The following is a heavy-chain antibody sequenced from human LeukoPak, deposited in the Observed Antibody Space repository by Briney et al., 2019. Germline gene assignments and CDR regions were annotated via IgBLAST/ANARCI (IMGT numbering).Heavy chain of an antibody. CDR2: ISGSGGST. Sequence: PSETLSLTCTVSGGSISSSSYYWGWVRQAPGKGLEWVSAISGSGGSTYYADSVKGRFTISRDNSKNTLYLQMNTLRADDTAVYFCARDLMATIYYYYGMDVWGRGTTVTVSS. CDR1: GGSISSSSYY. D-gene: IGHD5-24*01. V-gene: IGHV3-23*01. J-gene: IGHJ6*02. CDR3: ARDLMATIYYYYGMDV.